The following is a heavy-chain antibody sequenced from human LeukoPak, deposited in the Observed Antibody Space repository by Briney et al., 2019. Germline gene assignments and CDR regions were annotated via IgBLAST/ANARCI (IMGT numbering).Heavy chain of an antibody. CDR2: IYHSGST. Sequence: PSETLSLTCTVSGGSISSGDYYWSWIRQPPGKGLEWIGYIYHSGSTYYNPSLKSRVTISVDTSKNQFSLKLSSVTAADTAVYYCARGRYDSSGYPSTSDYWGQGTLVTVSS. D-gene: IGHD3-22*01. CDR3: ARGRYDSSGYPSTSDY. V-gene: IGHV4-30-4*08. CDR1: GGSISSGDYY. J-gene: IGHJ4*02.